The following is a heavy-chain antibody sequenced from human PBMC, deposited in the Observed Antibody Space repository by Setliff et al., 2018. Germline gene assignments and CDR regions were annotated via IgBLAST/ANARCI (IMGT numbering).Heavy chain of an antibody. Sequence: SETLSLTCTVSGGSISDYYWSWIRQPPGKGLEWIGYIYYSGSTYYNPSLKSRVTISVDTSKNQFSLKLSSVTAADTAVYYCAREQRSALFDYWGQGTLVTVSS. V-gene: IGHV4-59*01. CDR1: GGSISDYY. J-gene: IGHJ4*02. D-gene: IGHD1-1*01. CDR2: IYYSGST. CDR3: AREQRSALFDY.